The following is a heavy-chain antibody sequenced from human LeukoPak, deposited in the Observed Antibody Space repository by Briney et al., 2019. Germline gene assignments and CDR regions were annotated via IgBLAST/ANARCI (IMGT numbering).Heavy chain of an antibody. CDR2: IWYDGSNK. D-gene: IGHD2-2*01. CDR1: GFTFSSYG. CDR3: ARGTFALYYYYYYMDV. V-gene: IGHV3-33*01. J-gene: IGHJ6*03. Sequence: GGSLRLSCAASGFTFSSYGMHWVRQAPGKGLEWVAVIWYDGSNKYYADSVKGRFTISRDNSKNTLYLQMNSLRAEDTAVYYCARGTFALYYYYYYMDVWGKGTTVTVSS.